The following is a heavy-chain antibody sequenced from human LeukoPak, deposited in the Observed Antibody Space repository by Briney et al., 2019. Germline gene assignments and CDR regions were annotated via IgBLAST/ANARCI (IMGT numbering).Heavy chain of an antibody. Sequence: SETLSLTCAVYGGSFCGYYWSWIRQPPGKGLEWIGEINHSGSTNYNPSLKSRVTITVDTSKNQFSLKLTSVTAADAAVYYCARVSDYWGQGTLVTVSS. CDR3: ARVSDY. CDR1: GGSFCGYY. J-gene: IGHJ4*02. CDR2: INHSGST. V-gene: IGHV4-34*01.